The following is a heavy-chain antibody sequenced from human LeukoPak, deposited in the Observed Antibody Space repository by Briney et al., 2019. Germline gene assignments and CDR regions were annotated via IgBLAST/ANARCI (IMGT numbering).Heavy chain of an antibody. CDR1: GGSISSGGCY. J-gene: IGHJ4*02. CDR3: ARDYSNYVFDY. D-gene: IGHD4-11*01. V-gene: IGHV4-30-2*01. CDR2: IYHSGST. Sequence: PSETLSLTCTVSGGSISSGGCYWSWIRQPPGKGLEWIGYIYHSGSTYYNPSLKSRVTISVDRSKNQFSLKLSSVTAADTAVYYCARDYSNYVFDYWGQGTLVTVSS.